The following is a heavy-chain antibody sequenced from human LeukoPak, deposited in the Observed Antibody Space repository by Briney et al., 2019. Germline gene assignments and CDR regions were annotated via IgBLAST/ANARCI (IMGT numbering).Heavy chain of an antibody. CDR2: ISSSSSYI. CDR1: GFTFSSYS. CDR3: AREELLWFRELLSKGNWFDP. V-gene: IGHV3-21*01. J-gene: IGHJ5*02. D-gene: IGHD3-10*01. Sequence: PGGSLRLSCAASGFTFSSYSMNWVRQAPGKGLEWVSSISSSSSYIYYADSVKGRFTISRDNAKNSLYLQMNSLRAEGTAVYYCAREELLWFRELLSKGNWFDPWGQGTLVTVSS.